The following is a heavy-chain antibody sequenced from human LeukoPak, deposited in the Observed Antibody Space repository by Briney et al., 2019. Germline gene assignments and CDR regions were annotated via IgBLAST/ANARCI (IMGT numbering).Heavy chain of an antibody. J-gene: IGHJ4*02. CDR1: GFTISTYW. CDR3: AREAAATGENYSDY. CDR2: IDSAGSTT. Sequence: GGSLRLSCAASGFTISTYWMHWVRQAPGKGLVWVSRIDSAGSTTTYADSVKGRFTVSRDNAKNTLYLQMNSLRVEDTAVYYCAREAAATGENYSDYWGQGTLVTVSS. V-gene: IGHV3-74*03. D-gene: IGHD6-13*01.